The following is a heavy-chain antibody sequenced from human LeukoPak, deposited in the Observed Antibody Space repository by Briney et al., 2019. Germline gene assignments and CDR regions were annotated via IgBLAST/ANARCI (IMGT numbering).Heavy chain of an antibody. CDR3: ARVPPPDYYDSSDDAFDI. J-gene: IGHJ3*02. CDR2: IYYSGST. V-gene: IGHV4-30-4*01. CDR1: GGSISSGDYY. D-gene: IGHD3-22*01. Sequence: SQTLSLTCTVSGGSISSGDYYWSWIRQPPGKGLEWIGYIYYSGSTSYNPSLKSRLTISVDTSKNQFSLKLTSVTAADTALYYCARVPPPDYYDSSDDAFDIWGQGTMVTVSS.